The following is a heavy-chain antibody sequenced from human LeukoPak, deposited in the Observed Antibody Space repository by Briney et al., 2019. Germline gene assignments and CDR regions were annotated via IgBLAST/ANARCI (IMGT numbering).Heavy chain of an antibody. CDR1: GFTFSSYG. CDR3: AKRGGYCSGGSCYQFDY. CDR2: IRFDEVNK. V-gene: IGHV3-30*02. Sequence: GGSLRLSCAASGFTFSSYGKHWVRQAPGKGLEWVAFIRFDEVNKYYAESVKGRFTISRDNSKNTLYMQMTRLRSEDTAVYFWAKRGGYCSGGSCYQFDYWGQGTLVTVSS. J-gene: IGHJ4*02. D-gene: IGHD2-15*01.